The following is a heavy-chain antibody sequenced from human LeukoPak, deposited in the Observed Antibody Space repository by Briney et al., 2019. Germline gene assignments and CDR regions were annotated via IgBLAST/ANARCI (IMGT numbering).Heavy chain of an antibody. CDR2: INPNSGGT. V-gene: IGHV1-2*02. D-gene: IGHD3-22*01. CDR3: AREAYDSSGGFSGNWFDP. Sequence: ASVKVFCKASGYTFTGYYMHWVRQAPGQGLEWMGWINPNSGGTNYAQKFQGRVTMTRDTSISTAYMELSRLRSDDTAVYYCAREAYDSSGGFSGNWFDPWGQGTLVTVSS. CDR1: GYTFTGYY. J-gene: IGHJ5*02.